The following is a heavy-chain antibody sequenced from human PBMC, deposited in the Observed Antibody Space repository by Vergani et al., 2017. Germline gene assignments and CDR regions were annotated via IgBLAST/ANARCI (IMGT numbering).Heavy chain of an antibody. V-gene: IGHV3-33*01. CDR3: VRDRYEGTSPYNGRLLGH. D-gene: IGHD1-1*01. Sequence: QVQLVESGGGVVQPGRSLRLSCVMSGFTVTNYAIFWVRQAPGKGLGGVSVIWHDGGNKHFADSVAGRFAISRDDSKKTVYLEMTNLRAEDTALYYCVRDRYEGTSPYNGRLLGHWGQGTRVTVSS. CDR1: GFTVTNYA. J-gene: IGHJ4*02. CDR2: IWHDGGNK.